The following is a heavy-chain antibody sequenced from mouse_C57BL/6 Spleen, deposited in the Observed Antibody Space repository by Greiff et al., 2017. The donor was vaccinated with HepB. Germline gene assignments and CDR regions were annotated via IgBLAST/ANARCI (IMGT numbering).Heavy chain of an antibody. CDR2: IYPGGGYT. CDR1: GYTFTNYW. CDR3: ARSGRNPFAY. D-gene: IGHD3-1*01. Sequence: QVHVKQSGAELVRPGTSVKMSCKASGYTFTNYWIGWAKQRPGHGLEWIGDIYPGGGYTNYNEKFKGKATLTADKSSSTAYMQFSSLTSEDSAIYYCARSGRNPFAYWGQGTLVTVSA. J-gene: IGHJ3*01. V-gene: IGHV1-63*01.